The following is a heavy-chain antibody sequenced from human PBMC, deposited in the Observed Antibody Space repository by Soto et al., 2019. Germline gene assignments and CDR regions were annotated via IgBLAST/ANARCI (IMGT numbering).Heavy chain of an antibody. CDR3: ARGYHYYDSSGYDKWDAFDI. CDR2: IWYDGFNK. V-gene: IGHV3-33*03. CDR1: GFTFSSYG. J-gene: IGHJ3*02. Sequence: VGSLRLSCAASGFTFSSYGSHCVRQAPGKGQERVAVIWYDGFNKYYADSVKGRFTISRDNAKNSLYLQMNSLRAEDTAVYYCARGYHYYDSSGYDKWDAFDIWGQGTMVT. D-gene: IGHD3-22*01.